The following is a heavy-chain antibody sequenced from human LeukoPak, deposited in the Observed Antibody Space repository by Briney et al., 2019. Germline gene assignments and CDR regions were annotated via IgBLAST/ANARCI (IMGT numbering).Heavy chain of an antibody. CDR1: GFTFITYA. V-gene: IGHV3-30*02. D-gene: IGHD5-18*01. J-gene: IGHJ4*02. Sequence: GGSLRLSCAASGFTFITYAMHWVRQAPGKGLEWVAFIRYDGNNKYYADSVKGRFTISRDNSKNTLYLQMNSLRAEDTAVYYCAKSHGYSYGFDYWGQGTLVTVSS. CDR3: AKSHGYSYGFDY. CDR2: IRYDGNNK.